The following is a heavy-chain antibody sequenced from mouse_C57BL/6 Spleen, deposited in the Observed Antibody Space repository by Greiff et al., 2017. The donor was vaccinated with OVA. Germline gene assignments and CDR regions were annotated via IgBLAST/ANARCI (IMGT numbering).Heavy chain of an antibody. V-gene: IGHV1-52*01. CDR2: IDPSDSET. CDR1: GYTFTSYW. Sequence: VQLQQPGAELVRPGSSVKLSCKASGYTFTSYWMHWVKQRPIQGLEWIGNIDPSDSETHYNQKFKDKATLTVDKSSSTAYMQLSSLTSEDSAVYYCARGRYDGEGYWGQGTTLTVSS. CDR3: ARGRYDGEGY. D-gene: IGHD2-12*01. J-gene: IGHJ2*01.